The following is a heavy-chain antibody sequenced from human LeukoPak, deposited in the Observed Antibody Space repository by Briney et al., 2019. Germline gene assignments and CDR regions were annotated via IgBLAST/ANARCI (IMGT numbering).Heavy chain of an antibody. V-gene: IGHV3-30*04. CDR3: ARMRPELDY. D-gene: IGHD6-6*01. CDR1: GFTFSDHA. J-gene: IGHJ4*02. Sequence: PGRSLRLSCAASGFTFSDHAMHWVRQAPGKGLEWVTVISSDGGTKYNADSVQGRFTISRDNSKNTLYLQMNSLRAEDTAVYYCARMRPELDYWGQGTLVTVSS. CDR2: ISSDGGTK.